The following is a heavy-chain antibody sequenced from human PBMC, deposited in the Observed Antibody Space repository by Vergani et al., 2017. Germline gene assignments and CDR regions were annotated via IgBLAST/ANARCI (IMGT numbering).Heavy chain of an antibody. CDR2: INHSGST. CDR3: ARVAEWLVDY. V-gene: IGHV4-34*01. J-gene: IGHJ4*02. CDR1: GGSFSGYY. D-gene: IGHD6-19*01. Sequence: QVQLQQWGAGLLKPSETLSLTCAVYGGSFSGYYWSWIRQPPGKGLEWIGEINHSGSTNYNPSLKSRVTISVDTSKNQFSLKLSSVTAADTAVYYCARVAEWLVDYWGQGTLVTVSS.